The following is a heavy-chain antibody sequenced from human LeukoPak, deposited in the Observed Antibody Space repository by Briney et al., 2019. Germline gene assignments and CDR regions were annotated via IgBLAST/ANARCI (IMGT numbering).Heavy chain of an antibody. CDR3: ARQYSSGWYLRYYYYGMDV. Sequence: SETLSLTCTVSGGSIRSSSYYWGWIRQPPGKGLEWIGSIYYSGSTYYNPSLKSRVTISVDTSKNQFSLKLSSVTAADTAVYYCARQYSSGWYLRYYYYGMDVWGQGTTVTVSS. CDR2: IYYSGST. V-gene: IGHV4-39*01. CDR1: GGSIRSSSYY. D-gene: IGHD6-19*01. J-gene: IGHJ6*02.